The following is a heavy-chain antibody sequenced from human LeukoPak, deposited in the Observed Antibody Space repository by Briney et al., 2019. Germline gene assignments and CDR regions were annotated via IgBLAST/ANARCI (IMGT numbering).Heavy chain of an antibody. CDR3: TRDQTPYY. CDR2: IRSEVYGGTP. J-gene: IGHJ4*02. Sequence: PGGSLRLSCAASGFTFSSYAMHWVRQAPGKGVEWVGFIRSEVYGGTPEYAASVKGRFTISRDDSKGIAYLQMNSLRPEDTAMYYCTRDQTPYYWGQGTLVTVSS. CDR1: GFTFSSYA. V-gene: IGHV3-49*04.